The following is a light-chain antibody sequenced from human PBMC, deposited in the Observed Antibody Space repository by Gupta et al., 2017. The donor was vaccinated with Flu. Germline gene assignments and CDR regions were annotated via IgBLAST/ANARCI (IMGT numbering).Light chain of an antibody. CDR2: DAS. CDR1: QSIKKY. Sequence: ELVLTQSPATLSLSPGVRATLSCRASQSIKKYLAWYQQNPGQAPRLLIYDASNRATGIPARFSGSWSGTDFTLTINSLEPEDFAVYYCQQRGDSPIYTFAQGTRLEIK. J-gene: IGKJ2*01. CDR3: QQRGDSPIYT. V-gene: IGKV3-11*01.